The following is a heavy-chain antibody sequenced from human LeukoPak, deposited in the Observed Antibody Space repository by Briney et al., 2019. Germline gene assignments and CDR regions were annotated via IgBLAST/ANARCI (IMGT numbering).Heavy chain of an antibody. V-gene: IGHV4-59*01. D-gene: IGHD5-18*01. CDR2: IYYSGST. CDR3: ARTTEGGYTYDYFYYYYMDV. CDR1: GDSISTYY. J-gene: IGHJ6*03. Sequence: PSETLSLTCTVSGDSISTYYWSWIRQPPGKGLEWIGYIYYSGSTNYNPSLKSRVTISVDTSKNQFSLKLSSVTAADTAVYYCARTTEGGYTYDYFYYYYMDVWGKGTTVTISS.